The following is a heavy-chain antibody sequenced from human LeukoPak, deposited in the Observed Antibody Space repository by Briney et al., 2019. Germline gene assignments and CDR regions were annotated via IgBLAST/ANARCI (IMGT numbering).Heavy chain of an antibody. J-gene: IGHJ4*02. Sequence: PSETLSLTCTVSGDSISSYNYFWGWIRQPPGKGLEWVGSIYYRGNTYYNPSLKSRVTLSADTSKNQFSLKVTSVTAADTAVYYCARASSGYYWDFDYWGQGALVTVCS. CDR2: IYYRGNT. CDR3: ARASSGYYWDFDY. V-gene: IGHV4-39*01. D-gene: IGHD3-22*01. CDR1: GDSISSYNYF.